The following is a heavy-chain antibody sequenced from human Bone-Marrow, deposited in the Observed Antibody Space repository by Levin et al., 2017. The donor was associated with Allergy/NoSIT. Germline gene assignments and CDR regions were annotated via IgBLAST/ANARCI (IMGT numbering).Heavy chain of an antibody. CDR2: IIPIFGTA. CDR1: GGTFSSYA. J-gene: IGHJ6*03. V-gene: IGHV1-69*06. Sequence: SVKVSCKASGGTFSSYAISWVRQAPGQGLEWMGGIIPIFGTANYAQKFQGRVTITADKSTSTAYMELSSLRSEDTAVYYCATRQTDYISNAYDYYYMDGWGKGTTVTVSS. D-gene: IGHD3-3*02. CDR3: ATRQTDYISNAYDYYYMDG.